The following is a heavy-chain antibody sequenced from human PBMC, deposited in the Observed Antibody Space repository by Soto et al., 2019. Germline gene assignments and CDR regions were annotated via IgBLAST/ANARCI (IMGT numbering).Heavy chain of an antibody. Sequence: SETLSLTCTVSGGSISSSSYYWGWIRQPPGKGLEWIGSIYYSGSTYYNPSLKSRVTISVDTSKNQFSLKLSSVTAADTAVYYCARGNIAAAVGRYNWFDPWGQGTLVTVSS. CDR3: ARGNIAAAVGRYNWFDP. CDR2: IYYSGST. D-gene: IGHD6-13*01. CDR1: GGSISSSSYY. V-gene: IGHV4-39*01. J-gene: IGHJ5*02.